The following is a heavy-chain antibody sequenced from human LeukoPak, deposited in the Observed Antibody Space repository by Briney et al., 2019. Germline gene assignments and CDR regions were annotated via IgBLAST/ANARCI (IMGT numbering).Heavy chain of an antibody. J-gene: IGHJ4*02. D-gene: IGHD5-18*01. CDR3: ATLDTTMPGGY. Sequence: GGSLRLSCAASGLTFSNYWMSWVRQAPGKGLEWVANINQGGSEKYFVESVTGRFTISKDNAKNSVFLHMNSLRVEDSAVYYCATLDTTMPGGYWGQGTLVTVS. V-gene: IGHV3-7*01. CDR2: INQGGSEK. CDR1: GLTFSNYW.